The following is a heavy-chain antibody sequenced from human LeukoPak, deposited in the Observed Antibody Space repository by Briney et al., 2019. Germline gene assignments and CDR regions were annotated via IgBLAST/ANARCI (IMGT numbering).Heavy chain of an antibody. CDR2: IYTSGSP. V-gene: IGHV4-4*07. J-gene: IGHJ5*02. Sequence: PSETLSLTCTVSGGSISSYYWSWIRQPAGKGLEWIGRIYTSGSPTYNASLKSRVTLSVDTSKNQFSLRLTSVTAADTAVYYCARNYYDSSGYYAPNWFDPWGQGTLVTVSS. CDR3: ARNYYDSSGYYAPNWFDP. D-gene: IGHD3-22*01. CDR1: GGSISSYY.